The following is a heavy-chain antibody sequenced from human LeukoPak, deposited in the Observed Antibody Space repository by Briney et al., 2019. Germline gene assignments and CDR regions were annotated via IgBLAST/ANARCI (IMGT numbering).Heavy chain of an antibody. D-gene: IGHD4-17*01. CDR2: ISSSSSYI. CDR3: ARDIIVGATVTTPVDY. J-gene: IGHJ4*02. CDR1: GFTFSNYN. V-gene: IGHV3-21*01. Sequence: PGGSLRLSCVASGFTFSNYNMNWVRQAPGKGLEWVSSISSSSSYIYYADSVKGRFTISRDNAKNSLYLQMNSLRAEDTAVYYCARDIIVGATVTTPVDYWGQGTLVTVSS.